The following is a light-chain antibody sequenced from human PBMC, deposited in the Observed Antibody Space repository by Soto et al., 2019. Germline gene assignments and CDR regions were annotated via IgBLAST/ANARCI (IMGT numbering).Light chain of an antibody. J-gene: IGKJ4*01. CDR1: QGISSF. CDR2: SAS. V-gene: IGKV1-27*01. CDR3: QKYNSGPLT. Sequence: SLSASVGDRVAITCRASQGISSFLAWYQQIPGKVPKLLIYSASTLQSGVPSRFSGSGSGTDFTLTISSLQPEDVAIYYCQKYNSGPLTFGGGTKVDIK.